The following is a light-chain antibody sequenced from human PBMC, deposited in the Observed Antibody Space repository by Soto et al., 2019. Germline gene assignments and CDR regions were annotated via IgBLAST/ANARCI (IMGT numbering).Light chain of an antibody. J-gene: IGKJ5*01. CDR2: YAS. CDR3: QQYNDWPPIT. Sequence: EIMMTQSPATLSVSPGERATLSCRASQNINNNLAWYQQKPGQVPRLLIYYASTSATGIPARFSGSGSGTEFTLTISSLQSEDFALYYCQQYNDWPPITFGQGTRLEIK. V-gene: IGKV3-15*01. CDR1: QNINNN.